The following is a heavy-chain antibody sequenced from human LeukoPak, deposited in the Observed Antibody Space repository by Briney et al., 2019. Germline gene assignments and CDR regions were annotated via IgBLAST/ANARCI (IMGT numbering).Heavy chain of an antibody. D-gene: IGHD6-13*01. J-gene: IGHJ4*02. CDR3: AKVVQYTASTGTGLDY. Sequence: GGSLRLSCAVSGFTFFNYGMHWVRQAPGKGLDWVAVIWYDGSYKYYADSARGRFTISRDNSKNTLYLHMDSLRAEDTAIYYCAKVVQYTASTGTGLDYWGRGTLVTVSS. V-gene: IGHV3-33*06. CDR2: IWYDGSYK. CDR1: GFTFFNYG.